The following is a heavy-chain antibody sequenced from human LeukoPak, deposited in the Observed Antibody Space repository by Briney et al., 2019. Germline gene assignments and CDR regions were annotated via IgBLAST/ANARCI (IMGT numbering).Heavy chain of an antibody. D-gene: IGHD6-19*01. CDR3: ARQARYSSGWYRDY. V-gene: IGHV4-39*01. J-gene: IGHJ4*02. CDR1: GGSLSSSSYY. CDR2: IYYSGST. Sequence: SETLSLTCTVSGGSLSSSSYYWGWIRQPPGKGLEWYGSIYYSGSTYYNPSLKSRVTISVDTSKNQFSQKLSSVTAADTAVYYCARQARYSSGWYRDYWGQGTLVTVSS.